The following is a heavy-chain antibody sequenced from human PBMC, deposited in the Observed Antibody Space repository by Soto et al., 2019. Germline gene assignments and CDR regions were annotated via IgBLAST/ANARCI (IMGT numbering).Heavy chain of an antibody. D-gene: IGHD3-10*01. CDR2: ISYEGINK. CDR3: AKTIYGAYYYGSADY. V-gene: IGHV3-30-3*02. Sequence: GGSLRLSCVASGFDFSSSAMHWVRQAPGKGLDWVAVISYEGINKYYADSVRGRFTISRDNSKNTLYLQMNSLRAEDTAVYYCAKTIYGAYYYGSADYWGQGTLVTGSS. CDR1: GFDFSSSA. J-gene: IGHJ4*02.